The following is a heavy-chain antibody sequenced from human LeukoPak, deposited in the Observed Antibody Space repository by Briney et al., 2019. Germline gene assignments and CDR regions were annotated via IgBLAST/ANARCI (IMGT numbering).Heavy chain of an antibody. Sequence: GGSLRLSCAASGFTISSYAMSWVRQAPGKGLEWVSAISSSGGSTYYADSVKGRFTISRDNSKNTLYLQMNSLRAEDTAVYYCAKDLAVVPAAMFGYWGQGTLVTVPS. CDR1: GFTISSYA. CDR3: AKDLAVVPAAMFGY. D-gene: IGHD2-2*01. J-gene: IGHJ4*02. V-gene: IGHV3-23*01. CDR2: ISSSGGST.